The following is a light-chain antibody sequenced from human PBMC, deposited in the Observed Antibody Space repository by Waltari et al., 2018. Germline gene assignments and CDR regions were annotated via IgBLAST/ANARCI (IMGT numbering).Light chain of an antibody. J-gene: IGKJ3*01. CDR1: QSVSSS. Sequence: EIVLTQSPGTLSLSPGERATLSCRASQSVSSSLAWYQQKPGQAPRLIIYGASSWATGIPDRISGSGSGTDFTLTISSLEPEDFAVYSCQHYSNWPFTFGPGTKLDIK. CDR2: GAS. V-gene: IGKV3-20*01. CDR3: QHYSNWPFT.